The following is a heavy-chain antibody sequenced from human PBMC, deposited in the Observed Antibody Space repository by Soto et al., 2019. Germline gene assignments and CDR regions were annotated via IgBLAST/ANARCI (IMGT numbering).Heavy chain of an antibody. CDR1: GGSMSSYY. Sequence: SETLSLTCTVSGGSMSSYYWTWLRQSPGRGLEWIGYISYSGSTYYNPSLKSRVTISADTSKNQFSLRMNSMIAEDTAVYYCVKDRYVDYWGQGTLVTVSS. CDR2: ISYSGST. J-gene: IGHJ4*02. CDR3: VKDRYVDY. V-gene: IGHV4-59*01.